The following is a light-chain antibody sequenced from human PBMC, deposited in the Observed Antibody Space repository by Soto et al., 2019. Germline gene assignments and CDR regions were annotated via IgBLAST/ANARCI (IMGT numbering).Light chain of an antibody. CDR1: QSVSSY. CDR2: DAS. CDR3: QQRSN. Sequence: EIVLTQPPATLSLSPGEGATLSCRASQSVSSYLAWYQQKPGQAPRLLIYDASNRATGIPARFSGSGSGTDFTLTISSLEPEDFAVYYCQQRSNFGQGTRLGI. V-gene: IGKV3-11*01. J-gene: IGKJ5*01.